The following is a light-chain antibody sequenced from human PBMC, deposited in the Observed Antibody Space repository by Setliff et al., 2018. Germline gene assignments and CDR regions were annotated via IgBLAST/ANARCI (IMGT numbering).Light chain of an antibody. CDR1: GSDVGGYNY. Sequence: QSVLTQPASVSGSPGQSITISCTGTGSDVGGYNYVSWYQQHPGKAPKLMIYDVSKRPSGVSNRFSGSKSGNTASLTISGLQAEDEADYYCSSYTGFSYVFGSGTKVTVL. J-gene: IGLJ1*01. CDR3: SSYTGFSYV. V-gene: IGLV2-14*01. CDR2: DVS.